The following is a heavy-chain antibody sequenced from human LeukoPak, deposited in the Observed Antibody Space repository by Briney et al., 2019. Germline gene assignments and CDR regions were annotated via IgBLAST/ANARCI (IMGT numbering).Heavy chain of an antibody. J-gene: IGHJ4*02. CDR1: GDSISSYY. CDR2: IYTSGST. D-gene: IGHD6-13*01. CDR3: ARGPFSSSWYYFDY. Sequence: SETLSLTCTVSGDSISSYYWCWIRQPAGKGLEWIGRIYTSGSTNYNPCLKSRVTMSVDTSKNQFSLKLSSVTAADTAVYYCARGPFSSSWYYFDYWGQGTLVTVSS. V-gene: IGHV4-4*07.